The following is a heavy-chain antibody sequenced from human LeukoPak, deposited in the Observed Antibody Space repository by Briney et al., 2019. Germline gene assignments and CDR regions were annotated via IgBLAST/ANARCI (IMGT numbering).Heavy chain of an antibody. CDR1: GGSISSSSYY. CDR3: ARPNSSGYYGGPGVVGY. V-gene: IGHV4-39*01. CDR2: IYYSGST. D-gene: IGHD3-22*01. Sequence: SETLSLTCTVSGGSISSSSYYWGWIRQPPGKGLEWIGSIYYSGSTYYNPSLKSRVTISVDTSKNQFSLKLSSVTAADTAVYYCARPNSSGYYGGPGVVGYWGQGTLVTVSS. J-gene: IGHJ4*02.